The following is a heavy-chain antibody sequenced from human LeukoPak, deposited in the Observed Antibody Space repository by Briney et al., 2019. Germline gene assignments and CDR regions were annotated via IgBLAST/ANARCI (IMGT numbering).Heavy chain of an antibody. D-gene: IGHD3-10*01. CDR2: IYYSGST. CDR3: ARWRFMVRGGGGFDP. CDR1: GGSISSYY. J-gene: IGHJ5*02. V-gene: IGHV4-59*12. Sequence: SETLSLTCTVSGGSISSYYWSWIRQPPGKGLEWIGYIYYSGSTNYNPSLKSRVTISVDTSKNQFSLKLSSVTAADTAVYYCARWRFMVRGGGGFDPWGQGTLVTVSS.